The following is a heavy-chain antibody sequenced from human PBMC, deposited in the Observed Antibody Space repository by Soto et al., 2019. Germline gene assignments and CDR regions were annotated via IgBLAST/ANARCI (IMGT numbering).Heavy chain of an antibody. CDR3: ARETRFLEWSLQYYYYGMDV. V-gene: IGHV3-48*02. CDR1: GFTFSSYS. CDR2: ISSSSSTI. D-gene: IGHD3-3*01. J-gene: IGHJ6*02. Sequence: PGGSLRLSCAASGFTFSSYSMNWVRQAPGKGLEGVSSISSSSSTIYYADSVKGRFTISRDNAKNSLYLQMNSLRDEDTAVYYCARETRFLEWSLQYYYYGMDVWGQGTTVTVSS.